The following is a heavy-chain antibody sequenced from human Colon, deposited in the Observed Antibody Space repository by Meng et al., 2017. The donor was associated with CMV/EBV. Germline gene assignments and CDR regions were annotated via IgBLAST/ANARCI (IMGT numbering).Heavy chain of an antibody. CDR1: GFAFNTYN. Sequence: GGSLRLSCAASGFAFNTYNMNWVRQAPGRGLEWVASISTRGNYIYYTDSVKGRFTISRDNARNSLTLQMNSLRAEDTAVYYCARDRRPLVPEADHFYAMDVWGQGTTVTVSS. CDR2: ISTRGNYI. V-gene: IGHV3-21*01. D-gene: IGHD3-10*01. CDR3: ARDRRPLVPEADHFYAMDV. J-gene: IGHJ6*02.